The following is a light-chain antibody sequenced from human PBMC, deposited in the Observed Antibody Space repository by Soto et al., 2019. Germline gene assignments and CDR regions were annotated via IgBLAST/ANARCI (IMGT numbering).Light chain of an antibody. Sequence: QSVLTQPASVSGSPGQSITISCTGTRSDIGAYNFVSWYQQHPGKAPKLMIYDVSIRPSGVSHRFSGSKSGNTASLTISGLQAEDEADYYCSSYAGSSTLVVFSGGTKLTVL. CDR3: SSYAGSSTLVV. CDR1: RSDIGAYNF. V-gene: IGLV2-14*01. CDR2: DVS. J-gene: IGLJ2*01.